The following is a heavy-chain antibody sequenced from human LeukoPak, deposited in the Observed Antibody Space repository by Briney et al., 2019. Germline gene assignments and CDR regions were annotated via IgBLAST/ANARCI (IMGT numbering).Heavy chain of an antibody. V-gene: IGHV4-39*07. CDR3: ARDPGYDYYGDYEGIDY. D-gene: IGHD4-17*01. CDR1: GGSISSSSYY. CDR2: IYYSGST. J-gene: IGHJ4*02. Sequence: SETLSLTCTVSGGSISSSSYYWGWIRQPPGKGLEWIGSIYYSGSTYYNPSLKSRVTISVDTSKNQFSLKLSSVTAADTAVYYCARDPGYDYYGDYEGIDYWGQGTLVTVSS.